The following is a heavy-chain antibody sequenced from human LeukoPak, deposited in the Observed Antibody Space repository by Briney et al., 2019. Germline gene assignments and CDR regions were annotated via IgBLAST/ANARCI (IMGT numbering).Heavy chain of an antibody. Sequence: GGSLRLSCAASGFTFSDYSMNWVRQAPGKGLEWVSFISRSSSYIHYADSVKGRFTISRDNAKNSLYLQMNSLRSEDTAVYYCARGGYSWERPNDYWGQGTLVTVSS. D-gene: IGHD5-18*01. CDR3: ARGGYSWERPNDY. CDR2: ISRSSSYI. V-gene: IGHV3-21*04. CDR1: GFTFSDYS. J-gene: IGHJ4*02.